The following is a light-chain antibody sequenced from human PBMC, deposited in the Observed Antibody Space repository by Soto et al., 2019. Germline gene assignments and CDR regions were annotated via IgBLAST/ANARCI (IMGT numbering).Light chain of an antibody. J-gene: IGKJ5*01. CDR2: AAS. Sequence: IKMTQSPSSLSASVGDRVTITCRASQSITISLNWYQQKPGKVPKLLIYAASSLQSGVPSRFSGSGSGTEFTLTISSLQPEDFATYYCQQSYNHHMYTLGQGTRLEIK. CDR3: QQSYNHHMYT. V-gene: IGKV1-39*01. CDR1: QSITIS.